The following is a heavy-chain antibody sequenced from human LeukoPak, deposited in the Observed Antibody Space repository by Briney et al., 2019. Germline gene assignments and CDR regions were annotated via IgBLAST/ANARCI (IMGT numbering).Heavy chain of an antibody. J-gene: IGHJ3*02. V-gene: IGHV3-30*03. CDR2: ISYNGNNK. Sequence: GGSLRLSCVISGYTFTHYGFHWVRQAPGKALEWVAYISYNGNNKYEDSVKGRFTISRDNSKSTLHLQMNGLRAEDTAVYYCARDPLDISRWTNAFDIWGQGTTVIVS. D-gene: IGHD5-12*01. CDR1: GYTFTHYG. CDR3: ARDPLDISRWTNAFDI.